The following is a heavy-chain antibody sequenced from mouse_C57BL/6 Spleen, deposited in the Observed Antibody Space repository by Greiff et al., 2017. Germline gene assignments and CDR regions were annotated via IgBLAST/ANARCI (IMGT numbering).Heavy chain of an antibody. D-gene: IGHD1-1*01. J-gene: IGHJ1*03. V-gene: IGHV1-63*01. Sequence: QVQLKESGAELVRPGTSVKMSCKASGYTFTNYWIGWAKQRPGHGLEWIGDIYPGGGYTNYNEKFKGKATLTADKSSSTAYMQFSSLTSEDSAIYYCAREDITTVVAHWYFDVWGTGTTVTVSS. CDR1: GYTFTNYW. CDR2: IYPGGGYT. CDR3: AREDITTVVAHWYFDV.